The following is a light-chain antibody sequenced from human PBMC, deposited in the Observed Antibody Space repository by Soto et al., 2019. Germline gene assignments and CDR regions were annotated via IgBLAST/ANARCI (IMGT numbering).Light chain of an antibody. J-gene: IGLJ3*02. V-gene: IGLV1-44*01. CDR3: AAWDDSLNGRV. Sequence: QSVLTQSPSASGTPGQRVTISCSGGSSNIGSNTVNWFQQLSGTAPKLLIYSNNQRPSGVPDRFSVSKSGTSASLAISGLQSEDEADYYCAAWDDSLNGRVFGGGTKLTVL. CDR1: SSNIGSNT. CDR2: SNN.